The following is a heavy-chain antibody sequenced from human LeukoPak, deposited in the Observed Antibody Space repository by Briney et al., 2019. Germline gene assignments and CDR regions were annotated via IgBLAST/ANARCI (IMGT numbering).Heavy chain of an antibody. D-gene: IGHD4-23*01. CDR2: IYPGDSDT. CDR1: GYSFTSYW. V-gene: IGHV5-51*01. CDR3: ATLRPTVVTPAEYFQH. J-gene: IGHJ1*01. Sequence: GESLNISCKGSGYSFTSYWIGWVRQMPGKGLEWMGIIYPGDSDTSYSPSFQGQVTISADKSISTAYLQWSSLKASYTAMYYCATLRPTVVTPAEYFQHWGHGTLVTVSS.